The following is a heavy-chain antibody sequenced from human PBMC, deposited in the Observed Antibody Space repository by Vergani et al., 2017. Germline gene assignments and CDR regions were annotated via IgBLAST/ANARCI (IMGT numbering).Heavy chain of an antibody. J-gene: IGHJ4*02. D-gene: IGHD2-2*01. V-gene: IGHV3-9*01. CDR3: AKVNHYCSSTSCYFDY. CDR1: GFTFDDYA. CDR2: FSWNSGSI. Sequence: EVQLVESGGGLVQPGRSLRLSCAASGFTFDDYAMHWVRQAPGKGLEWVSGFSWNSGSIGYADSVKGRFTISRDNAKNSLYLQMNSLRAEDTALYYCAKVNHYCSSTSCYFDYWGQGTLVTVSS.